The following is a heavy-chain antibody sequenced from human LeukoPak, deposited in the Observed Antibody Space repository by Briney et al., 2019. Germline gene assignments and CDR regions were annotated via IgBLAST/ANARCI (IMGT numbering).Heavy chain of an antibody. CDR3: ARDRGYYDSSACDY. Sequence: ASVKVSCKASGYTFTGYYMHWVRQAPGQGLEWMGWINPNSGGTNYAQKFQGWVTMTRDTSISTAYMELSRLRSDDTAVYYCARDRGYYDSSACDYWGQGTLVTVSS. CDR1: GYTFTGYY. V-gene: IGHV1-2*04. D-gene: IGHD3-22*01. J-gene: IGHJ4*02. CDR2: INPNSGGT.